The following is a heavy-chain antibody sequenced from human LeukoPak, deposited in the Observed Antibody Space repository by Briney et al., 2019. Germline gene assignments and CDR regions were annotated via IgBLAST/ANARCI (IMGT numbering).Heavy chain of an antibody. J-gene: IGHJ4*02. V-gene: IGHV1-2*02. CDR2: INPNSGGT. Sequence: ASVKVSCKASGYTFTGYYMHWVRQAPGQGLEWMGWINPNSGGTNYAQKFQGRVTMTRDTSISTAYMELSRLRSDDTAVYYCARTTGGYYDSSGYTSDFDYWGQGTLVTVSS. D-gene: IGHD3-22*01. CDR1: GYTFTGYY. CDR3: ARTTGGYYDSSGYTSDFDY.